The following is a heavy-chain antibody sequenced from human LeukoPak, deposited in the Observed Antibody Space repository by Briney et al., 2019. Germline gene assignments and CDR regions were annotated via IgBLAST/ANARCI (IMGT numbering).Heavy chain of an antibody. D-gene: IGHD6-19*01. J-gene: IGHJ1*01. Sequence: GASVKVSCKASGYTFTSYDINWGRQATGQGLEWMGWMNPNNGNTDYAQKFQGRVTLTRNASISTAYMELSSLRSEDTAVYYCTRGGPVAGTHKYFQHWGQGTLVTVSS. CDR3: TRGGPVAGTHKYFQH. CDR2: MNPNNGNT. CDR1: GYTFTSYD. V-gene: IGHV1-8*01.